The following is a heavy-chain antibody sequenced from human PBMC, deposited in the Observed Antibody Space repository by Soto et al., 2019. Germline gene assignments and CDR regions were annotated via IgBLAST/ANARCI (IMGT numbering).Heavy chain of an antibody. CDR2: ISAYNGNT. J-gene: IGHJ5*02. V-gene: IGHV1-18*04. D-gene: IGHD2-8*01. Sequence: QVQLVQSGAEVKKPGASVKVSCKASGYTFTSYGISWVRQAPGQGLEWMGWISAYNGNTNYAQKLQGRVTMTTDTSTSTAYKEVRSLRSEDTAVYYCARENTHRYCTNGVCPNNWFDPWGQGTLVTVSS. CDR1: GYTFTSYG. CDR3: ARENTHRYCTNGVCPNNWFDP.